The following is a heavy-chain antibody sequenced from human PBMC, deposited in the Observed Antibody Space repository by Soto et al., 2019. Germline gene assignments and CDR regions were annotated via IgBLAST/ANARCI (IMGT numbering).Heavy chain of an antibody. CDR3: ARKGAAAAYNWFDP. Sequence: EASVKVFCKASGYTFTSYGSSWVRQAPGQGLEWMGWISAYNGNTNYAQKLQGRVTMTTDTSTSTAYMELRSLRSDDTAVYYCARKGAAAAYNWFDPWGQGTLVTVSS. CDR1: GYTFTSYG. CDR2: ISAYNGNT. V-gene: IGHV1-18*01. J-gene: IGHJ5*02. D-gene: IGHD6-13*01.